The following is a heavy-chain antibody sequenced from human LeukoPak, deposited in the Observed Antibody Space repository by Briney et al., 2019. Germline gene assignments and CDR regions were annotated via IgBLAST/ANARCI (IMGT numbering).Heavy chain of an antibody. D-gene: IGHD2-2*01. CDR1: GFTFSSYS. V-gene: IGHV3-21*01. CDR2: ISSSSSYI. J-gene: IGHJ5*02. Sequence: GGSLRLSCAASGFTFSSYSMNWVRQAPGKGLEWVSSISSSSSYIYYADSVKGRFTISRDNAKNSLYLQMNSLRAEDTAVYYCARAPDIVVVPAAIWFDPWGQGTLVTVSS. CDR3: ARAPDIVVVPAAIWFDP.